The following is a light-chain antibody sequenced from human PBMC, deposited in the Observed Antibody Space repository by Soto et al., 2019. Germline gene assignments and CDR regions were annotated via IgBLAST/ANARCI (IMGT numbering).Light chain of an antibody. CDR3: QQRSNWPT. CDR2: DAS. V-gene: IGKV3-11*01. CDR1: QSVSSY. Sequence: EIVLTQSPATLSLSPGERATLSCRASQSVSSYLAWYQQKPGQAPRLLIYDASNRATGIPARFSGSGPGTDFTLIISSLEPEDFAVYYCQQRSNWPTFGQGTRLEIK. J-gene: IGKJ5*01.